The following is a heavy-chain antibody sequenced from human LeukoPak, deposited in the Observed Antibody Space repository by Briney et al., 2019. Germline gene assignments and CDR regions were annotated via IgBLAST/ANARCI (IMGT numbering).Heavy chain of an antibody. CDR3: TRVGAAGATDY. J-gene: IGHJ4*02. D-gene: IGHD6-13*01. V-gene: IGHV3-73*01. CDR2: IRSKANSYAT. Sequence: GGSLRLSCAASGFTFSGSAMHWVRQASGKGLEWVGRIRSKANSYATAYAASVKGRFTISRDDSKNTAYLQMNSLKTEDTAVYYCTRVGAAGATDYWGQGTLVTVSS. CDR1: GFTFSGSA.